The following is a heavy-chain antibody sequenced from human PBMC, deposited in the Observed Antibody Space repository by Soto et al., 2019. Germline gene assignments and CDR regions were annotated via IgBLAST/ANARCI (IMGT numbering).Heavy chain of an antibody. Sequence: AAGPTLVNPTQTLTLTCTFSGFSLSTSGVGVGWIRQPPGKALEWLALIYWDDDKRYSPSLKSRLTITKDTSKNQVVLTMTNMDPVQTATYYCAHQGGILRYFDWLPNDGMDVWGQGTTVTVSS. J-gene: IGHJ6*02. V-gene: IGHV2-5*02. CDR1: GFSLSTSGVG. D-gene: IGHD3-9*01. CDR2: IYWDDDK. CDR3: AHQGGILRYFDWLPNDGMDV.